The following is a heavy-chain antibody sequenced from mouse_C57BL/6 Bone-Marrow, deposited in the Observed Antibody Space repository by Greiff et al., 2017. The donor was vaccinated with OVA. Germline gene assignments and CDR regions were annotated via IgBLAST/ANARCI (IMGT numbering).Heavy chain of an antibody. V-gene: IGHV1-81*01. J-gene: IGHJ3*01. CDR3: ASPDGYYLFAY. D-gene: IGHD2-3*01. Sequence: QVQLQQSGAELARPGASVKLSCKASGYTFTSYGISWVKQRTGQGLEWIGEIYPRSGNTYNNEKLKGKATLTADKSSSTAYMELRSLTSVDSAVYFCASPDGYYLFAYWGQGTLVTVSA. CDR2: IYPRSGNT. CDR1: GYTFTSYG.